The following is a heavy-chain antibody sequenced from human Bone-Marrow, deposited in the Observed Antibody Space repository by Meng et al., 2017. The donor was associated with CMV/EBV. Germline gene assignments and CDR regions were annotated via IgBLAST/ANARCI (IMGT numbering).Heavy chain of an antibody. CDR2: ISGSGGAT. CDR3: AKDVKGRSPDAFDI. V-gene: IGHV3-23*01. CDR1: GFTFSAYA. Sequence: GGSLRLSCAASGFTFSAYAMNWVRQAPGKGLEWVSTISGSGGATYFADSVKGRCTISRDNSKSTLYLQMNSLRAEDTAVYYSAKDVKGRSPDAFDIWGQGTWVTV. J-gene: IGHJ3*02.